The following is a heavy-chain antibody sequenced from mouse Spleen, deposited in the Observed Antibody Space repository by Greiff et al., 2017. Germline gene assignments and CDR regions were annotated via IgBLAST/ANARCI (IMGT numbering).Heavy chain of an antibody. V-gene: IGHV1-50*01. CDR1: GYTFTSYW. J-gene: IGHJ1*03. Sequence: VQLQQPGAELVKPGASVKLSCKASGYTFTSYWMQWVKQRPGQGLEWIGEIDPSDSYTNYNQKFKGKATLTVDTSSSTAYMQLSSLTSEDSAVYYCARRGVVADWYFDVWGTGTTVTVSS. CDR3: ARRGVVADWYFDV. CDR2: IDPSDSYT. D-gene: IGHD1-1*01.